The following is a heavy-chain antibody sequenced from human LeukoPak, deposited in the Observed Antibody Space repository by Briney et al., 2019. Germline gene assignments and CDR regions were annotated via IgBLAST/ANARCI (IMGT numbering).Heavy chain of an antibody. V-gene: IGHV3-23*01. CDR3: AKDVVYYYYYMDV. CDR1: GFTFSSYA. CDR2: ISGSGGST. J-gene: IGHJ6*03. Sequence: GGSLRLSCAASGFTFSSYAMSWVRQAPGKGLEWASAISGSGGSTYYAGSVKGRFTISRDNSKNTLYLQMNSLRAEDTAVYYCAKDVVYYYYYMDVWGKGTTVTVSS. D-gene: IGHD2-21*01.